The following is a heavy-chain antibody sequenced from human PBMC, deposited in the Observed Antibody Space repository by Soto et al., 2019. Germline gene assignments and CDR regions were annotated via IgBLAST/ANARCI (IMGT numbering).Heavy chain of an antibody. CDR2: IYPSDSDT. J-gene: IGHJ4*02. D-gene: IGHD3-3*01. CDR1: GYKFAGYW. Sequence: PXASLKISCKGCGYKFAGYWIAWVRQMPGKGLELMGIIYPSDSDTRYRPSFQGQVTISADKSISSAYLQWSSLRASDTAMYYCARGGVSTRTFDYWGQGTPVTVS. CDR3: ARGGVSTRTFDY. V-gene: IGHV5-51*01.